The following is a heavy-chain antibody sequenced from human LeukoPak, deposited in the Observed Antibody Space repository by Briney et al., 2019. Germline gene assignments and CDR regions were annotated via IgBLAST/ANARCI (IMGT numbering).Heavy chain of an antibody. V-gene: IGHV3-23*01. CDR2: ICGSGSCT. D-gene: IGHD3-10*01. CDR1: GFTFSNYA. J-gene: IGHJ4*02. Sequence: GGSLRLSCAASGFTFSNYALGWVRQAPGKGLEWVSTICGSGSCTYYAGSVKGRFTISRDNSRNTLSLQMNSLRVEDAALYYCAKHDLSGSYFVYWGQGTLVTVSS. CDR3: AKHDLSGSYFVY.